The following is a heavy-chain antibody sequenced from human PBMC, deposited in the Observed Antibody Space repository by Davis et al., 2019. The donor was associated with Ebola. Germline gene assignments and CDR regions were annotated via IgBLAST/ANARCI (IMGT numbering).Heavy chain of an antibody. CDR3: ASAGMTTYTLGLKYYYYYGMDV. D-gene: IGHD4-17*01. J-gene: IGHJ6*02. V-gene: IGHV3-73*01. Sequence: GGSLRLSCAASGFTFSGSAMHWVRQASGKGLEWVGRIRSKANSYATAYAASVKGRFTISRDDSKNTAYLQMNSLKTEDTAVYYCASAGMTTYTLGLKYYYYYGMDVWGQGTTVTVSS. CDR2: IRSKANSYAT. CDR1: GFTFSGSA.